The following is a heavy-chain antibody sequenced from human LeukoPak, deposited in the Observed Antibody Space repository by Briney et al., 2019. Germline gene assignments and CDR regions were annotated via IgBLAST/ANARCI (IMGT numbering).Heavy chain of an antibody. CDR1: GGSFSGYY. Sequence: SETLSLTCAVYGGSFSGYYWSWIRQPPGKGLEWIGEINHSGSTNYNPSLKSRVTISVDTSKNQFSLKLSSVTAADTAVYYCARFGSGSYYNTATFFDYWGQGTLVTVSS. D-gene: IGHD3-10*01. CDR2: INHSGST. V-gene: IGHV4-34*01. J-gene: IGHJ4*02. CDR3: ARFGSGSYYNTATFFDY.